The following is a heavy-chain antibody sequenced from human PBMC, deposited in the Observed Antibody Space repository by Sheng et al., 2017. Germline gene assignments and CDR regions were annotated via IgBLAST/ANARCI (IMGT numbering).Heavy chain of an antibody. CDR3: ARGLIAAAGPAVLFDL. CDR2: INHSGST. V-gene: IGHV4-34*01. CDR1: GGSFSGYY. J-gene: IGHJ2*01. Sequence: QVQLQQWGAGLLKPSETLSLTCAVYGGSFSGYYWSWIRQPPEKGLEWIGEINHSGSTNYNPSLESRVTISVDTSKKQFSLKLSSVTAADTAVYFCARGLIAAAGPAVLFDLWGRGTLVTVSS. D-gene: IGHD6-13*01.